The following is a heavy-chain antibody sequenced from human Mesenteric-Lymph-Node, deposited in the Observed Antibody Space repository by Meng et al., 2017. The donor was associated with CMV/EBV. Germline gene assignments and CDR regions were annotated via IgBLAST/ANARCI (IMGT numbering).Heavy chain of an antibody. D-gene: IGHD3-3*01. CDR2: ISYDGNNN. J-gene: IGHJ6*02. CDR1: GITLSNYA. Sequence: GGSLRLSCAASGITLSNYAMHWVRQAPGKGLEWVAIISYDGNNNYYTDSVKGRFTISRDNSKNTLYLQMNSLRAEDTAVYYCARDGYDFWSGYIRGPPYGMDVWGQGTTVTVSS. CDR3: ARDGYDFWSGYIRGPPYGMDV. V-gene: IGHV3-30-3*01.